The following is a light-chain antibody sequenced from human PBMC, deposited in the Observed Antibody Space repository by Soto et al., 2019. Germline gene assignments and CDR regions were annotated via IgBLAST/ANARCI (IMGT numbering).Light chain of an antibody. CDR3: SSYGGSNNFV. Sequence: QSALTQPPSASGSPGQSVTISCTGTSSDVGGYNFVSWYQQYPGKAPKLIIYEVTKRPSGVPDRFSGSKSGNTASLTVSGLQTHDEADYYCSSYGGSNNFVFGTGTKLTVL. V-gene: IGLV2-8*01. CDR1: SSDVGGYNF. J-gene: IGLJ1*01. CDR2: EVT.